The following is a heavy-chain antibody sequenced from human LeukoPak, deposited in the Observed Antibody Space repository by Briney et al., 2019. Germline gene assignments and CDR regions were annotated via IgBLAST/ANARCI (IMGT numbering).Heavy chain of an antibody. CDR3: AKSQDGGRLFHFDY. V-gene: IGHV3-23*01. Sequence: GGSLRLSCAASGFTFSSYAMSWVRQAPGKGLECVSAISGSGGSTYSADSVKGRFTISRDNSKNTLYLQMNSLRAEDTAVYFCAKSQDGGRLFHFDYWGQGTLVTVSS. D-gene: IGHD1-26*01. CDR1: GFTFSSYA. CDR2: ISGSGGST. J-gene: IGHJ4*02.